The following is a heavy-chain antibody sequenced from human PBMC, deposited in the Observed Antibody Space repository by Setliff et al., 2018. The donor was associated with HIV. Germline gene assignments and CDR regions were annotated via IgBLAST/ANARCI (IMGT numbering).Heavy chain of an antibody. V-gene: IGHV1-46*01. CDR2: INPRGGST. Sequence: GASVKVSCKASGYTFTNYYIHWVRQAPGQGLEWTGMINPRGGSTNYAQKFQGRVTMTRDTSTSTVYMELSSLRSEDTAVYYCARVWSPGGYSDAFDIWGQGTMVTVSS. J-gene: IGHJ3*02. CDR1: GYTFTNYY. D-gene: IGHD3-22*01. CDR3: ARVWSPGGYSDAFDI.